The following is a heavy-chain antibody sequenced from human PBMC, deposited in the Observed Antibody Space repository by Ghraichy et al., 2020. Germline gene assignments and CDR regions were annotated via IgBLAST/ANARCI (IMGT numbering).Heavy chain of an antibody. CDR2: IYYSGST. V-gene: IGHV4-59*01. J-gene: IGHJ2*01. CDR1: GGSISSYY. D-gene: IGHD3-3*01. CDR3: ARGKDYDFWSGYQRINWYFDL. Sequence: SETLSLTCTVSGGSISSYYWSWIRQPPGKGLEWIGYIYYSGSTNYNPSLKSRVTISVDTSKNRFSLKLSSVTAADTAVYYCARGKDYDFWSGYQRINWYFDLWGRGTLVTVSS.